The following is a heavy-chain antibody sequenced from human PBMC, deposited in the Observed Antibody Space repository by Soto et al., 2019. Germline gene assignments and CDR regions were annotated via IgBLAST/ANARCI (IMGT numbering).Heavy chain of an antibody. CDR2: VSSDGRTT. Sequence: GGSLMLSCAASGFTFISYGIHWVRQAPGKGLEWVAVVSSDGRTTYYADSVKGRFTISRDNSKNTLYLQMDSLRPEDTAVYYCAKEIAVAGDLDYWGHGTLVTVSS. CDR3: AKEIAVAGDLDY. V-gene: IGHV3-30*18. J-gene: IGHJ4*01. CDR1: GFTFISYG. D-gene: IGHD6-19*01.